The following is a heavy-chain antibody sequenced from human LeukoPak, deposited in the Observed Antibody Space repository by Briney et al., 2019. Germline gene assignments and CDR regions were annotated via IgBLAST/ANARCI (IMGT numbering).Heavy chain of an antibody. CDR1: GFTFSRCA. CDR3: VGVRWFGGANRFDP. CDR2: ISSNGGST. V-gene: IGHV3-64D*09. Sequence: PGGSLRLSCSASGFTFSRCAMHWVRQAPGKGLEYVSAISSNGGSTYYADSVKGIFTISRDNSKNTVYLQMSSLRAEDTAVYFCVGVRWFGGANRFDPWGQGTLVTVPT. J-gene: IGHJ5*02. D-gene: IGHD3-10*01.